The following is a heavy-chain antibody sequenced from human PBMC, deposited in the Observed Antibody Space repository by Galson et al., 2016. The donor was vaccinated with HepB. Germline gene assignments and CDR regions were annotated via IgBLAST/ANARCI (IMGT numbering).Heavy chain of an antibody. D-gene: IGHD3-22*01. CDR3: ARGGYYDSSGSLRY. CDR1: GYTFTRYY. Sequence: SVKVSCKASGYTFTRYYIHWVRQAPGQGLEWMGVINPSGGSTKDAQKFQGRVTMTRDTSTSTVYMELSSLRSEDTAVYFCARGGYYDSSGSLRYWGQGTLGTVPA. CDR2: INPSGGST. V-gene: IGHV1-46*01. J-gene: IGHJ4*02.